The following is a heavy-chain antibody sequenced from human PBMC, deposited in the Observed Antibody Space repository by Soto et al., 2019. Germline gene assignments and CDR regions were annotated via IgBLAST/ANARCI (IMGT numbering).Heavy chain of an antibody. CDR1: GYTFTSYG. CDR2: IRTYNGNT. D-gene: IGHD2-15*01. Sequence: ASVKVSCKASGYTFTSYGISWVRQAPGQGLEWMGWIRTYNGNTNYAQKFQGRVTITRDTSASTAYMELSSLRSEDTAVYYCARDILFDYWGQGTLVTVSS. J-gene: IGHJ4*02. CDR3: ARDILFDY. V-gene: IGHV1-18*01.